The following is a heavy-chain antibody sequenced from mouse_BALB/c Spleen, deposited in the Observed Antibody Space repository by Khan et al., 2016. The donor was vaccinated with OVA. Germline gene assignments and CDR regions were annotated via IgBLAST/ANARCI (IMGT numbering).Heavy chain of an antibody. V-gene: IGHV1S135*01. Sequence: EVQLQESGPELMKPGASVKISCKASGYSFTSYYIHWVKQSHGKSLEWIGYIDPFNGGTSYNPKFKGKATLTVDKSSSTAYMHLSSLTSDDSAVYYCARHGYVAWFAYWGQGTLFTVSA. D-gene: IGHD2-2*01. CDR3: ARHGYVAWFAY. J-gene: IGHJ3*01. CDR1: GYSFTSYY. CDR2: IDPFNGGT.